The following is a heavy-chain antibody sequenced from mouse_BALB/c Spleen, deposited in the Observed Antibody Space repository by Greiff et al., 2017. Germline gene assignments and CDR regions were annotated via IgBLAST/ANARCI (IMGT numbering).Heavy chain of an antibody. CDR3: TVYGNTYYFDY. Sequence: VQLQQPGAELVRPGASVKLSCKASGYTFTSYWINWVKQRPGQGLEWIGNIYPSDSYTNYNQKFKDKATLTVDKSSSTAYMQLSSPTSEDSAVYYCTVYGNTYYFDYWGQGTTLTVSS. V-gene: IGHV1-69*02. CDR1: GYTFTSYW. J-gene: IGHJ2*01. D-gene: IGHD2-1*01. CDR2: IYPSDSYT.